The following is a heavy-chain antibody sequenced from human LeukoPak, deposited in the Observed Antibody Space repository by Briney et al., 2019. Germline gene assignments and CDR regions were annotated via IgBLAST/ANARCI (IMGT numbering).Heavy chain of an antibody. D-gene: IGHD1-26*01. Sequence: PGGSLRLSCAASGFTFSSYAMSWVRQAPGKGLEWVSAISGSGHVTVYADSMKGRFSISRDNSKNTLFLQMNSLRAEDTAVYYCATRGELRKFDYWDQGTLVTVSS. J-gene: IGHJ4*02. CDR3: ATRGELRKFDY. CDR1: GFTFSSYA. CDR2: ISGSGHVT. V-gene: IGHV3-23*01.